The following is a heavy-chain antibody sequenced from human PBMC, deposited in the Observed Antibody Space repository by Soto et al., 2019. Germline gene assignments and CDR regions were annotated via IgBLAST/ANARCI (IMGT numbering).Heavy chain of an antibody. Sequence: QVQLVQSGTEVKKPGSSVKVSCKASGGTFSSYAISWVRQAPGQGLEWMGGIIPIFGTANYAQKFQGRVTITADESTSTAYMELCSLRCEDTAVYCCGKERESSSGRGGGCFDCRGQGTLVTVSS. CDR3: GKERESSSGRGGGCFDC. CDR1: GGTFSSYA. CDR2: IIPIFGTA. D-gene: IGHD6-13*01. J-gene: IGHJ4*02. V-gene: IGHV1-69*01.